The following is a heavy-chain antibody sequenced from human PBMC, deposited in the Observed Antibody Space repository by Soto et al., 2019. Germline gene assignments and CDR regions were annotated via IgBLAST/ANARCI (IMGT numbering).Heavy chain of an antibody. V-gene: IGHV1-18*01. CDR3: ARVDVDIVATNYYYYYYMDV. CDR2: ISAYNGNT. CDR1: GYTFSSYG. Sequence: QVQLVRSGDEVKKPGASVKVSCKASGYTFSSYGISWVRQAPGQGLEWMGWISAYNGNTNYAQKLQGRVTMTTDTSTSTAYMELRSLRSDDTAVYYCARVDVDIVATNYYYYYYMDVWGKGTTVTVSS. D-gene: IGHD5-12*01. J-gene: IGHJ6*03.